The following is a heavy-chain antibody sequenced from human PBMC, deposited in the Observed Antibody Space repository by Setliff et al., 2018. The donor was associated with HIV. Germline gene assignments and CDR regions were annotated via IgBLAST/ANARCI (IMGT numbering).Heavy chain of an antibody. CDR2: INTYNGNT. V-gene: IGHV1-18*04. D-gene: IGHD2-15*01. CDR3: ARGGPPRVATLYWFDP. J-gene: IGHJ5*02. CDR1: GFTFTTYY. Sequence: ASVKVSCKASGFTFTTYYMHWVRQAPGQGLEWMGWINTYNGNTKYGQKFQGSVTMTTDTSTSTVYMELRSLTSDDTALYYCARGGPPRVATLYWFDPWGQGTLVTVSS.